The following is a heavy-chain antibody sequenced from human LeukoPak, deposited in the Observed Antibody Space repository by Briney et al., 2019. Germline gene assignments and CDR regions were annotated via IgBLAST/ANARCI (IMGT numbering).Heavy chain of an antibody. CDR2: INQDGDDK. CDR3: ARDKQVGATYFDY. V-gene: IGHV3-7*01. J-gene: IGHJ4*02. D-gene: IGHD1-26*01. CDR1: GFRFNTYW. Sequence: PGGSLSLSCAASGFRFNTYWMSWVRQAPGKGPEWVANINQDGDDKNYLGSVRGRFTITRDNAENSLHLQMNSLRVEDTAVYYCARDKQVGATYFDYWGRGSLVTVS.